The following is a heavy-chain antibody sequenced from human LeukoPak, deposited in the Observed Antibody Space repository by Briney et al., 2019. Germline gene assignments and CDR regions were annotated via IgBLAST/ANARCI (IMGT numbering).Heavy chain of an antibody. J-gene: IGHJ4*02. CDR1: GYTFTGYY. V-gene: IGHV1-2*02. Sequence: ASVKVSCKASGYTFTGYYMHWVRQAPGQGLEWMGWISPNSGGTNYAQKFQGRVTMTRDTSISTAYMELSRLRSDDTAVYYCARGLSGGYWVDYWGQGTLVTVSS. CDR3: ARGLSGGYWVDY. CDR2: ISPNSGGT. D-gene: IGHD1-26*01.